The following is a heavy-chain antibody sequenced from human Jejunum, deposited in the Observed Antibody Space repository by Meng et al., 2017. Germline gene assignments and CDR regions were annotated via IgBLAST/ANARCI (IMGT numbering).Heavy chain of an antibody. CDR1: GFTFRSYW. D-gene: IGHD1-14*01. V-gene: IGHV3-74*01. J-gene: IGHJ4*02. Sequence: VRLVTRGVVLARAGGSLRLSCSVSGFTFRSYWMHWVRQAPGRGLVWVSRINSDGSGTTYADSVKGRFTISRDNAKNTLYLQMNSLRVEDTAVYYCARDQDGAGPTVDYWGQGTLVTVSS. CDR3: ARDQDGAGPTVDY. CDR2: INSDGSGT.